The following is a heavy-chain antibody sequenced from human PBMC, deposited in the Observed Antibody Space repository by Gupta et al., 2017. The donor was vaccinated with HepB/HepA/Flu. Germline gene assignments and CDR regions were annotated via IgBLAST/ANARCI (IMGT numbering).Heavy chain of an antibody. D-gene: IGHD3-10*01. CDR2: SSGSGGST. V-gene: IGHV3-23*01. Sequence: EVQLLESGGGLVQPGGSLRLSCAASGFTFSSYAMSWVRQAPGKGLEWVSASSGSGGSTYYADSGKGRFTISRDNSKNTLYLQMNSLRAEDTAVYYCAKGGPDYYGSGSTNAFDPWGQGTLVTVSS. CDR1: GFTFSSYA. CDR3: AKGGPDYYGSGSTNAFDP. J-gene: IGHJ5*02.